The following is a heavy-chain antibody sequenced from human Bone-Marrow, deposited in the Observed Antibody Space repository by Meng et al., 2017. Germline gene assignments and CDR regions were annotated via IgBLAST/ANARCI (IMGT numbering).Heavy chain of an antibody. CDR1: GFTFSSYA. V-gene: IGHV3-23*01. CDR2: ISGSGGST. Sequence: EGSLRLSCAASGFTFSSYAMSWVRQAPGKGLEWVSAISGSGGSTYYADSVKGRFTISRDNSKNTLYLQMNSLRAEDTAVYYCAKDIVQLERQDAFDIWGQGTMVTVSS. D-gene: IGHD1-1*01. CDR3: AKDIVQLERQDAFDI. J-gene: IGHJ3*02.